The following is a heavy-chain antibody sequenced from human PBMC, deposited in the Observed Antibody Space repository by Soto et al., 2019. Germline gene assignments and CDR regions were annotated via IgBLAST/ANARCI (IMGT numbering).Heavy chain of an antibody. Sequence: SETLSLTCTVSGDSISSSNSHWGWTRQPPGKGLEYIGSVYYGGAIFYSGNIYYNPSLKSRVAISVDTSKNQFSLRLSSVTAADTGVYYCVRYDRINMKPYSPEGFHIWGQGTMVTVSS. CDR1: GDSISSSNSH. D-gene: IGHD3-3*02. CDR2: VYYGGAIFYSGNI. J-gene: IGHJ3*02. V-gene: IGHV4-39*01. CDR3: VRYDRINMKPYSPEGFHI.